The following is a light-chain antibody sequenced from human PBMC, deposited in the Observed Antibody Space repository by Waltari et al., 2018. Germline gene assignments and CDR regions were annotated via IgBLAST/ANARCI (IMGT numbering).Light chain of an antibody. V-gene: IGLV2-23*02. CDR3: CAYVGRTTWV. CDR2: EVN. J-gene: IGLJ3*02. CDR1: SSYIGDHIL. Sequence: QSALTQPASVSGSPGQSITISCTGTSSYIGDHILLPWYQWHPGKAPNLILYEVNQRPSGVSYRFSGSKSGYTAYLTISGFQAEDVADYYCCAYVGRTTWVFGGGTSLTVL.